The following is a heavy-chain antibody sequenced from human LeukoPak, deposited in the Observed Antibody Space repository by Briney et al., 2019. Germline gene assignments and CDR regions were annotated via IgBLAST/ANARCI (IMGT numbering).Heavy chain of an antibody. D-gene: IGHD3-22*01. CDR1: GGSISSYY. V-gene: IGHV4-4*07. Sequence: PSETLSLTCTVSGGSISSYYWSWIRQPAGKGLEWIGRIYTSGSTNYNPSLKSRVTMSVDTSKNQFSLKLSSVTAADTAVYYCARDIHGYYYDSSGYPLWFDPWGQGTLVTVSS. CDR3: ARDIHGYYYDSSGYPLWFDP. CDR2: IYTSGST. J-gene: IGHJ5*02.